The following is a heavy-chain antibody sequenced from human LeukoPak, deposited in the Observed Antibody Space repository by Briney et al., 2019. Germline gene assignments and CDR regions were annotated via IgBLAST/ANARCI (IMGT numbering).Heavy chain of an antibody. Sequence: SETLSLTCTVSGGSISSYYWSWIRQPAGKGLEWIGRIYTSGSTNYNPSLKSRVTMSVDTSKNQFSLKLSSVTAADTAVYYCARVRISSSWSRWYFDLWGRGTLVTVSS. CDR1: GGSISSYY. CDR3: ARVRISSSWSRWYFDL. D-gene: IGHD6-13*01. V-gene: IGHV4-4*07. J-gene: IGHJ2*01. CDR2: IYTSGST.